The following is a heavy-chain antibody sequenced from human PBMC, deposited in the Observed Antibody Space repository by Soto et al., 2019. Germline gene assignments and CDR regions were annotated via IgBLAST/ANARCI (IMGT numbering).Heavy chain of an antibody. CDR1: GGSISSGDSY. J-gene: IGHJ3*02. Sequence: PSETLSLTCTVAGGSISSGDSYWTWIRQHPRKGLEWIGYIYFSGGTTYNPSLKSRLSISIHTSKNQFSLKLNSVTAADTAIYYCARDDYGGNSGALDRWGQGTMVTVSS. CDR3: ARDDYGGNSGALDR. D-gene: IGHD4-17*01. V-gene: IGHV4-31*03. CDR2: IYFSGGT.